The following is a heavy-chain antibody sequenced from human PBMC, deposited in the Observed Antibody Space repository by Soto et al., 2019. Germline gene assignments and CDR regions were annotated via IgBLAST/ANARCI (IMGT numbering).Heavy chain of an antibody. J-gene: IGHJ6*02. V-gene: IGHV1-69*12. D-gene: IGHD1-20*01. CDR3: AGQMGVTGPYEHYSGMDV. CDR2: IIPIFGTA. Sequence: QVQLVQSGAEVKKPGSSVKVSCKASGGTFSSYAISWVRQAPGQGLEWMGGIIPIFGTANYAQKFQGRVTIPADDAPSTAYMELSSRRAEDTAVYYCAGQMGVTGPYEHYSGMDVWGQGTTVTVSS. CDR1: GGTFSSYA.